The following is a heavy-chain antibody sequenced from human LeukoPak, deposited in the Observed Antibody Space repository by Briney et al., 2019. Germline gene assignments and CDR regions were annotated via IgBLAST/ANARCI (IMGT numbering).Heavy chain of an antibody. CDR1: GYTFTSYG. CDR2: INPNSGGT. J-gene: IGHJ4*02. D-gene: IGHD6-6*01. Sequence: ASVKVSCKASGYTFTSYGISWVRQAPGQGLEWMGWINPNSGGTNYAQKFQGRVTMTRDTSISTAYMELSRLRSDDTAVYYCASGYSSSSFDYWGQGTLVTVSS. CDR3: ASGYSSSSFDY. V-gene: IGHV1-2*02.